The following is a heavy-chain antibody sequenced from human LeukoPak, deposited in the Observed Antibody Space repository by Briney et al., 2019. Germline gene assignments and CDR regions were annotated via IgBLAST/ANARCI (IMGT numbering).Heavy chain of an antibody. J-gene: IGHJ5*02. V-gene: IGHV1-46*01. D-gene: IGHD1-26*01. CDR2: ISPTGGST. Sequence: AASVKVSCKASGYTFTSYYMHWVRQAPGQGLEWMGLISPTGGSTGYAQKFQGRVTMTRDMSTSTDYMELSSLRSEDTAIYYCARDNSVGDNAWWFDPWGQGTLVTVSS. CDR3: ARDNSVGDNAWWFDP. CDR1: GYTFTSYY.